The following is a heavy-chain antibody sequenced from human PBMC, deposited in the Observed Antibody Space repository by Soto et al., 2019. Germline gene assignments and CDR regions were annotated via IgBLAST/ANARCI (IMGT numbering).Heavy chain of an antibody. Sequence: SETLSLTCTVSGGSISSYYWSWIRQPPGKGLEWIGYIYYSGSTNYNPSLKSRVTISVDTSKNQFSLKLSSVTAADTAVYYCARGGWGRYCSSTSCFDYWGQGTLVTVSS. CDR2: IYYSGST. V-gene: IGHV4-59*01. CDR3: ARGGWGRYCSSTSCFDY. J-gene: IGHJ4*02. CDR1: GGSISSYY. D-gene: IGHD2-2*01.